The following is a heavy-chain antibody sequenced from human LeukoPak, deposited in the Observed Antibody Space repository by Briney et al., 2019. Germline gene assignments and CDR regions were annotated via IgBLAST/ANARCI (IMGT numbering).Heavy chain of an antibody. CDR1: GYTFTSYA. CDR3: ARDLIGGAAAGIGY. J-gene: IGHJ4*02. D-gene: IGHD6-13*01. Sequence: ASVKVSCKASGYTFTSYAMHWVRQAPGQRLEWMGWINAGNGNTKYSQKFQGRVTITADKSTSTAYMELSSLRSEDTAVYYCARDLIGGAAAGIGYWGQGTLVTVSS. V-gene: IGHV1-3*01. CDR2: INAGNGNT.